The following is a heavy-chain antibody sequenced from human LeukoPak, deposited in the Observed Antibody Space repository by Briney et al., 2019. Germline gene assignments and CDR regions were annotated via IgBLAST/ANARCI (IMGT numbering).Heavy chain of an antibody. Sequence: PGRSLRLSCAASGFTFSSYAMHWVRQAPGKGLEWVAVISYDGSNKYYADSVKGRFTISRDNSKNTLYLQVNSLRAEDTAVYYCARDHRGYYDSSGYSARSEYYYYYYGMDVWGQGTTVTVSS. V-gene: IGHV3-30-3*01. D-gene: IGHD3-22*01. J-gene: IGHJ6*02. CDR3: ARDHRGYYDSSGYSARSEYYYYYYGMDV. CDR1: GFTFSSYA. CDR2: ISYDGSNK.